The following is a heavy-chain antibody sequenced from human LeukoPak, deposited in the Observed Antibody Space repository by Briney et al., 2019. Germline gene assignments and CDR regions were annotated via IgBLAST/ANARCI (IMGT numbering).Heavy chain of an antibody. CDR1: GGSIINPNYY. CDR3: ARERGYTSSSGPGDFDY. V-gene: IGHV4-39*07. CDR2: IYYSGST. D-gene: IGHD6-6*01. Sequence: SETLSLTCSVSGGSIINPNYYWGWIRQPPGKGLEWIGSIYYSGSTHYNPSLKRRVTISTDTSKNQFSLILNSVAAADTAMYYCARERGYTSSSGPGDFDYWGQGTLVTVSS. J-gene: IGHJ4*02.